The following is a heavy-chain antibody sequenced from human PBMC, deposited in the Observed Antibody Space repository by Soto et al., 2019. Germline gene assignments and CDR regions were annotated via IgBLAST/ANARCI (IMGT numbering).Heavy chain of an antibody. V-gene: IGHV3-30*18. CDR1: GFTFSTYG. CDR3: AKVLGYCATSSCSREAYYYYGMDV. Sequence: PGGSLRLSCAASGFTFSTYGIQWVRQAPGKGLEWMAVISYDGGNKYYADSVKGRFTISRDNPKNTLYLQMNSLRTEDTAVYYCAKVLGYCATSSCSREAYYYYGMDVWGQGTTVTVSS. J-gene: IGHJ6*02. CDR2: ISYDGGNK. D-gene: IGHD2-2*01.